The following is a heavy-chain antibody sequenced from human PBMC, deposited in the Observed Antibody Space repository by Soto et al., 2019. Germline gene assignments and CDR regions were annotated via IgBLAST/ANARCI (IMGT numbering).Heavy chain of an antibody. J-gene: IGHJ4*02. CDR3: ARGVHSGYAGIFDL. V-gene: IGHV4-34*01. CDR2: INQTGRT. CDR1: IGSFSGYY. D-gene: IGHD5-12*01. Sequence: QVPLQQWGAGLLKPSETLSLTCAVYIGSFSGYYWPWIRQSPGKGLEWIGEINQTGRTNNNPSLKSRVTISVDTSKNQFSLKLSSVTAADTAVYYCARGVHSGYAGIFDLWGRGTLVTVSS.